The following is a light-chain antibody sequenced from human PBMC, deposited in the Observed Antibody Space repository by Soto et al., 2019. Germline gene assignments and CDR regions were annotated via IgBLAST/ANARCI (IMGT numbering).Light chain of an antibody. Sequence: EIVLTQSPGTLSLSPGERATLSCRASQSVSGTYLAWYQQTPGQAPRLLIYGASNRATGIPDRFSGSGSGTDFSLTINKLEPEDSAVYYCQQRHMWPITFGQGTRLEIK. CDR1: QSVSGTY. J-gene: IGKJ5*01. CDR2: GAS. CDR3: QQRHMWPIT. V-gene: IGKV3D-20*02.